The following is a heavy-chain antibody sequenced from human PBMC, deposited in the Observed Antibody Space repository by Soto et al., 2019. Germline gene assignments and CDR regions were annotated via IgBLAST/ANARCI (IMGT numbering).Heavy chain of an antibody. V-gene: IGHV2-5*02. CDR2: IYWDDDK. CDR3: AHIGEFSIPDAFDI. Sequence: QITLKESGPTLVKPTQTLTLTCTFSGFSLSTSGVGVGWIRQPPGKALEWLALIYWDDDKRYSPSLKSRLTITKDSSKNQVVLTMTNMDPVDTATYYCAHIGEFSIPDAFDIWGQGTMVTVSS. D-gene: IGHD3-10*01. CDR1: GFSLSTSGVG. J-gene: IGHJ3*02.